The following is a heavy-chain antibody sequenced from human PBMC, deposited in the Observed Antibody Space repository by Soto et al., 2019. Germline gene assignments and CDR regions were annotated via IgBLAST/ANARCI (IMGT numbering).Heavy chain of an antibody. J-gene: IGHJ4*02. CDR1: GFTFRGDA. CDR2: ISGSGEMT. CDR3: ARSEMTYNWND. V-gene: IGHV3-23*01. D-gene: IGHD1-20*01. Sequence: GGSLRLSCAASGFTFRGDAMSWVRQAPGKGLEWVSSISGSGEMTHYADSVKGRFTISRDNAKNTLYLRMESLRAEDTALYYCARSEMTYNWNDWGQGALVTVSS.